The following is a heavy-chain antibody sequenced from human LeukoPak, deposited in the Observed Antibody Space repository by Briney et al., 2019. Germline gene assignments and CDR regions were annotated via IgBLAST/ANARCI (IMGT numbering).Heavy chain of an antibody. Sequence: GRSLRLSCSASGCTFSNYALHWVSQGPGKGLVRVSRINSDGSRTTYADSVKGRFTISRDNAKNTLYLQMNSLRTEDTAVYYCARPETQYSSGLDGFDIWGQGTMVTVSS. V-gene: IGHV3-74*01. CDR3: ARPETQYSSGLDGFDI. CDR1: GCTFSNYA. J-gene: IGHJ3*02. D-gene: IGHD6-19*01. CDR2: INSDGSRT.